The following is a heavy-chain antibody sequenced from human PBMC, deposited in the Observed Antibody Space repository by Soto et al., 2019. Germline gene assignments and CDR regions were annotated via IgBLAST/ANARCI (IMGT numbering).Heavy chain of an antibody. Sequence: QVQLQESGPGLVKPSQTLSLTCTVSGGSISSGGYYWSWIRQHPGKGLEWIGYIYYSGSTYYNPSLKMRVTISVDTSKNQFSRKLSSVTAADTAVYYCARGHSRDGYNPYDYWGQGTLVTVSS. CDR2: IYYSGST. D-gene: IGHD5-12*01. CDR3: ARGHSRDGYNPYDY. CDR1: GGSISSGGYY. J-gene: IGHJ4*02. V-gene: IGHV4-31*03.